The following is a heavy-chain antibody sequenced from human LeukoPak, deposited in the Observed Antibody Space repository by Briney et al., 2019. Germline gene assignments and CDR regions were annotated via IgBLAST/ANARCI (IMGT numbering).Heavy chain of an antibody. V-gene: IGHV4-59*01. D-gene: IGHD6-19*01. CDR1: GGSINSYY. Sequence: PETLSLTCTVSGGSINSYYWSWIRQPPGKGLEWIGYIYYTGNTNYNPSLKSRVTMSVDLPSDQFSLKLTSVTAADTAVYYCARSAGWHFDYWGQGSLVTVSS. J-gene: IGHJ4*02. CDR3: ARSAGWHFDY. CDR2: IYYTGNT.